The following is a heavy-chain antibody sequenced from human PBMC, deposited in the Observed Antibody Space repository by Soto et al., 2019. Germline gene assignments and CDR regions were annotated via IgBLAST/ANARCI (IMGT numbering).Heavy chain of an antibody. Sequence: SETLCVTCTVSGDSISGYSWSWIRKKPGKGLEWIGNIHYNGNTKYSPSLKSRVTMSVDTSKNHFSLKLISVTTADTAVYFCAREGNLGRWIQPLDSWGQGTLVTVSS. CDR2: IHYNGNT. D-gene: IGHD2-2*03. V-gene: IGHV4-59*01. J-gene: IGHJ4*02. CDR3: AREGNLGRWIQPLDS. CDR1: GDSISGYS.